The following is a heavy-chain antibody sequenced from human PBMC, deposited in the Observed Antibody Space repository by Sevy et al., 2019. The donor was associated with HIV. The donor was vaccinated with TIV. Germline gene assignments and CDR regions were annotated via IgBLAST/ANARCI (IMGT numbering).Heavy chain of an antibody. J-gene: IGHJ5*02. CDR2: ISAYNGNT. Sequence: ASVKVPCKASGYTFTSYGISWVRQAPGQGLEWMGWISAYNGNTNYAQKLQGRVTMTTDTSTSTAYMELRSLRSDDTAVYYCARSFTMVRGVIITDHNWFDPWGQGTLVTVSS. CDR1: GYTFTSYG. D-gene: IGHD3-10*01. CDR3: ARSFTMVRGVIITDHNWFDP. V-gene: IGHV1-18*01.